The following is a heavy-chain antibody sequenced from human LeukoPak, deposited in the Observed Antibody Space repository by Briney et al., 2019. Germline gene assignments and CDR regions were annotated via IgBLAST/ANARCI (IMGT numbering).Heavy chain of an antibody. CDR1: GGSISSYY. CDR3: ARDGIPGDY. J-gene: IGHJ4*02. CDR2: IYYSGST. V-gene: IGHV4-59*01. Sequence: SETLSLTCTVSGGSISSYYWSWIRQPPGKGLEWIGYIYYSGSTNYNPSLKSRVTISVDTSKNQFSLKLSSVTAADTAAYYCARDGIPGDYWGQGTLVTVSS. D-gene: IGHD5-18*01.